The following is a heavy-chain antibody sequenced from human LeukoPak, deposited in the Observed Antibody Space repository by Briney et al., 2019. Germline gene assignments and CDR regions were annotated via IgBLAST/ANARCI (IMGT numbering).Heavy chain of an antibody. CDR2: IWYDGSNK. D-gene: IGHD4-17*01. Sequence: GTSLRLSCAASGFTFSSYGMHWVRQAPGKGLEWVAVIWYDGSNKYFADSVKGRFTISRDNSKNTLYLQMNSLRAEDTAVYYCAKDKGDYVFDYWGQGTLVTVSS. J-gene: IGHJ4*02. CDR1: GFTFSSYG. V-gene: IGHV3-33*06. CDR3: AKDKGDYVFDY.